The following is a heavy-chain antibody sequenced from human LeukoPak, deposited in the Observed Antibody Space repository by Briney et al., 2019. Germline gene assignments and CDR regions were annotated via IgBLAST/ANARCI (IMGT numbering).Heavy chain of an antibody. CDR3: AREQNVGQLVQKF. J-gene: IGHJ4*02. V-gene: IGHV1-18*04. CDR1: GYTFTSYG. D-gene: IGHD6-13*01. CDR2: ISAYNDNT. Sequence: ASVKVSCKASGYTFTSYGISWVRQAPGQGLEWMGWISAYNDNTYFAQKLQDRVTMTTDTSTNTAYMELRSLRSDDTAVYYCAREQNVGQLVQKFWGQGTLVTVSS.